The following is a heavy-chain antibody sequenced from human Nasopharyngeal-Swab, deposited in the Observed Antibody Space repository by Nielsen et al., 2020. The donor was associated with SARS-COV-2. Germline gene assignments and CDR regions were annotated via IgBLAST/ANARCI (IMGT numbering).Heavy chain of an antibody. D-gene: IGHD3-16*02. Sequence: WVRQAPGQRLEWMGWINAGNGNTKYSQKFQGRVTITRDTSASTAYMELSSLRSEDTAVYYCARGGAGGVIVTYYFDYWGQGTLVTVSS. J-gene: IGHJ4*02. CDR2: INAGNGNT. V-gene: IGHV1-3*01. CDR3: ARGGAGGVIVTYYFDY.